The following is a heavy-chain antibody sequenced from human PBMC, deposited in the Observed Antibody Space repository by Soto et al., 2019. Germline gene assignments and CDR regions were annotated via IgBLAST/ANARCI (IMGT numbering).Heavy chain of an antibody. CDR1: GFTFSSYS. CDR2: ISSSSSTI. J-gene: IGHJ4*02. Sequence: GGSLRLCCAASGFTFSSYSMNGVRQAPGKGLEWVSYISSSSSTIYDADSVKGRFTISRDNAKNSLYLQMNSLRAEDTAVYYCARASVLWSGGGVLWGQGTLVTVSS. D-gene: IGHD3-10*01. CDR3: ARASVLWSGGGVL. V-gene: IGHV3-48*01.